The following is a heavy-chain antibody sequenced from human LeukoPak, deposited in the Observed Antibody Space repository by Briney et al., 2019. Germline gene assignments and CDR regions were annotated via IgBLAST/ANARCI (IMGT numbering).Heavy chain of an antibody. CDR1: GYTFTGYY. J-gene: IGHJ4*02. D-gene: IGHD6-19*01. V-gene: IGHV1-8*02. CDR2: INPNSGNT. CDR3: ARGLRSIAVAGHVGYYFDY. Sequence: ASVKVSCKASGYTFTGYYMHWVRQAPGQGLEWMGWINPNSGNTGYAQKFQGRVTMTRNTSISTAYMELSSLRSEDTAVYYCARGLRSIAVAGHVGYYFDYWGQGTLVTVSS.